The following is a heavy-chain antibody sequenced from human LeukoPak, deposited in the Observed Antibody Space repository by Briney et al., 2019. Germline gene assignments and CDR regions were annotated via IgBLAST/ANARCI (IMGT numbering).Heavy chain of an antibody. Sequence: QTGGSLRLSCAASGFSFSEHGMHWVRQAPGKGPEWVTVTWYDGSNNHYADSVKGRFTISRDNSKNTLYLQMNSLRTEDTAVYYCAKAEGYDILTGLDYWGQGTLVTVSS. D-gene: IGHD3-9*01. CDR3: AKAEGYDILTGLDY. CDR1: GFSFSEHG. CDR2: TWYDGSNN. V-gene: IGHV3-33*06. J-gene: IGHJ4*02.